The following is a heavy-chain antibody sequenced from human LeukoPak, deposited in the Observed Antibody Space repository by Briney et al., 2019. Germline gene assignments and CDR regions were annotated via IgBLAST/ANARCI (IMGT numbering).Heavy chain of an antibody. V-gene: IGHV3-74*01. CDR3: VRDGQGSTPLDY. Sequence: GGSLRLSCAASGFTFSSHWMHWVRQAPGKGLVWVSGISTDGSRPRYADSVSGRFTISRDNAKNALYLQMNSLRAEDTAVYFCVRDGQGSTPLDYWGQGTLVTVSS. D-gene: IGHD2-15*01. CDR1: GFTFSSHW. CDR2: ISTDGSRP. J-gene: IGHJ4*02.